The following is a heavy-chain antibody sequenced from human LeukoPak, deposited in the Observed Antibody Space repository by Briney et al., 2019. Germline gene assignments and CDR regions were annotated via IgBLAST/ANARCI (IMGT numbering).Heavy chain of an antibody. J-gene: IGHJ4*02. Sequence: SETLSLTCTVSGDSISSDYWSWIRQPPGKGLEWIGIIYYSGSTNTNPSLKSRVTISLGTSKNQFSLKLNSVTAADTAVYYCARVYSSGSYMGFDYWGQGTLVTVSS. CDR2: IYYSGST. CDR1: GDSISSDY. CDR3: ARVYSSGSYMGFDY. V-gene: IGHV4-59*08. D-gene: IGHD3-22*01.